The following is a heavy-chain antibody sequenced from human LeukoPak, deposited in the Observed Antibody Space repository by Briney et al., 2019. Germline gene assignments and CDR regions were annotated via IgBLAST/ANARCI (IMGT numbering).Heavy chain of an antibody. CDR1: GYTFTGYY. J-gene: IGHJ4*02. CDR3: ARALTMVRGVDKYYFDY. V-gene: IGHV1-2*02. Sequence: GASVKVSCKASGYTFTGYYMHWVRQAPGQGLEWMGWINPNSGGTNYAQKLQGRVTMTTDTSTSTAYMELRSLRSDDTAVYYCARALTMVRGVDKYYFDYWGQGTLVTVSS. CDR2: INPNSGGT. D-gene: IGHD3-10*01.